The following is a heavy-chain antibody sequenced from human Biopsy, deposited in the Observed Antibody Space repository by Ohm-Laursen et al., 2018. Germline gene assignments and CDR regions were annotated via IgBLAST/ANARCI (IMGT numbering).Heavy chain of an antibody. J-gene: IGHJ6*02. CDR1: GNTFATYH. D-gene: IGHD5-24*01. CDR3: ARAGVGSDGTDSYYYGMDV. CDR2: ISPSGATT. Sequence: ASVKVSCNVSGNTFATYHIHWVRQAPGQGLEWMGVISPSGATTSFSQKFQGRITMTRDTSTGTVYMDLNSLGSEDTAVYYCARAGVGSDGTDSYYYGMDVWGPGTTVTASS. V-gene: IGHV1-46*01.